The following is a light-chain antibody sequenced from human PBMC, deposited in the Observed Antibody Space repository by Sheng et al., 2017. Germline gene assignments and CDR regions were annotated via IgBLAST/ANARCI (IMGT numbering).Light chain of an antibody. CDR2: VAS. CDR1: QNIDGY. V-gene: IGKV1-39*01. J-gene: IGKJ2*01. CDR3: QQTYGSPLYT. Sequence: DIQMTQSPSSLSASVGDRVTITCRTSQNIDGYLNWYQQKPGKPPKLLIYVASSLQRGVPSRFXGSGSGTEFTLTITSLQPEDFATYYCQQTYGSPLYTFGQGTKLEVK.